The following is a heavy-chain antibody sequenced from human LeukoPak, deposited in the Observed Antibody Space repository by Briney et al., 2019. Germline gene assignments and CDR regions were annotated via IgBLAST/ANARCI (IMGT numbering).Heavy chain of an antibody. D-gene: IGHD3-22*01. Sequence: GGSLLLSCAASGFTFSSYAMSWVRQAPGKGLEWVSAISGSGGSTYYADSVKGRFTISRDNSKNTLYLQMNSLRAEDTAVYYCAKVYDSSGYYYVDWGQGTLVTVSS. CDR1: GFTFSSYA. CDR2: ISGSGGST. CDR3: AKVYDSSGYYYVD. V-gene: IGHV3-23*01. J-gene: IGHJ4*02.